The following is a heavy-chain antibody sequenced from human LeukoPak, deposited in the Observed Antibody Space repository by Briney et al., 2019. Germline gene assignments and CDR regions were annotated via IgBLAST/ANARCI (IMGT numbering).Heavy chain of an antibody. D-gene: IGHD6-19*01. J-gene: IGHJ2*01. CDR1: GFTFSSYG. Sequence: GGSLRLSCAASGFTFSSYGMHWVRQAPGKGLGWVAIISYDGSNNYADSVKGRFTISRDNSKNTLYLQMNSLRAEDTAVYYCAKDPSQWLVQSWYFDLWGRGTLVTVSS. CDR2: ISYDGSN. V-gene: IGHV3-30*18. CDR3: AKDPSQWLVQSWYFDL.